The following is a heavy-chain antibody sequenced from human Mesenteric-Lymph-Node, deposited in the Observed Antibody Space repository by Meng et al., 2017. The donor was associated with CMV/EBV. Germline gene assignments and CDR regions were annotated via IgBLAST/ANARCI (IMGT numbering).Heavy chain of an antibody. J-gene: IGHJ3*02. CDR3: ARDLQLERRFDAFDM. V-gene: IGHV1-18*01. Sequence: ASVKVSCKASGYTFTSYGISWVRQAPGQGLEWMGWISAYNGNTNYAQKLQGRVTMTTDTSTSTAYMELSSLRSDDTAVYYCARDLQLERRFDAFDMWGQGTMVTVSS. CDR2: ISAYNGNT. D-gene: IGHD1-1*01. CDR1: GYTFTSYG.